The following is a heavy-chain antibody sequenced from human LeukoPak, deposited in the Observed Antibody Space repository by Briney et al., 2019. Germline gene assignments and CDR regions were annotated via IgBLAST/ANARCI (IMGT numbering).Heavy chain of an antibody. Sequence: GGSLRLSCAASGFTFSNAWMSWVRQAPGKGLEWVGRIKSKTDGGTTDYAAPVKGRFTISRDDSKNTLYLQMNSLKTEDTAVYYCTTVYYYDSSGYYEYFQHWGQGTLVTVSS. D-gene: IGHD3-22*01. J-gene: IGHJ1*01. CDR1: GFTFSNAW. V-gene: IGHV3-15*01. CDR3: TTVYYYDSSGYYEYFQH. CDR2: IKSKTDGGTT.